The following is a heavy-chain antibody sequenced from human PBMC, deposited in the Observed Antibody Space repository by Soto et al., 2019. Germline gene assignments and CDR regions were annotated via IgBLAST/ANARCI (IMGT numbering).Heavy chain of an antibody. J-gene: IGHJ5*02. CDR3: ARESANWGSGWFDP. Sequence: GGSLRLSCAASGFTFSSYWMSWVRQAPGKGLEWVANIKQDGSEKYYVDSVEGRFTISRDNAKNSLYLQMNSLRAEDTAVYYCARESANWGSGWFDPWGQGTLVTVSS. CDR1: GFTFSSYW. D-gene: IGHD7-27*01. V-gene: IGHV3-7*01. CDR2: IKQDGSEK.